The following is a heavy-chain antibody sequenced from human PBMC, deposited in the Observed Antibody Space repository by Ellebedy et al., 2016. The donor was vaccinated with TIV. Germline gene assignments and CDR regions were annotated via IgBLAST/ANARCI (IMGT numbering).Heavy chain of an antibody. D-gene: IGHD6-19*01. CDR3: ARHLAVAVVGGLGY. CDR2: IYYSGSA. J-gene: IGHJ4*02. V-gene: IGHV4-39*01. Sequence: SETLSLTCTVSGGSISSSRYYWGWIRQPPGTGLEWIGSIYYSGSAYYNPSLRSRVTMSVDTSKNQFSLRLSSVTAADTAVYYCARHLAVAVVGGLGYWGRGTLVTVS. CDR1: GGSISSSRYY.